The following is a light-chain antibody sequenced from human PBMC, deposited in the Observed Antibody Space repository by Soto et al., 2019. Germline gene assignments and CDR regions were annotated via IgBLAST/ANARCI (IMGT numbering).Light chain of an antibody. CDR3: QQAYSFPLT. Sequence: GDTVSITCRASQGISTDLAWYQQKKGKAPKLLIHPASGLQTGVPSRFSGSGSGTDFTLPISRLQPEDFETYYCQQAYSFPLTFGGGTKVDIK. J-gene: IGKJ4*01. CDR1: QGISTD. V-gene: IGKV1-12*01. CDR2: PAS.